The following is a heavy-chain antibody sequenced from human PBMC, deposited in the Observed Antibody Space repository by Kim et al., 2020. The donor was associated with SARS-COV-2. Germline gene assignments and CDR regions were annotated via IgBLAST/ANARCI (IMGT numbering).Heavy chain of an antibody. CDR2: ISWNSGSI. Sequence: GGSLRLSCAASGFTFDDYAMHWVRQAPGKGLEWVSGISWNSGSIGYADSVKGRFTISRDNAKNSLYLQMNSLRAEDTALYYCAKDMRYSGSHDAFDIWGQGTMVTVSS. D-gene: IGHD1-26*01. CDR1: GFTFDDYA. V-gene: IGHV3-9*01. CDR3: AKDMRYSGSHDAFDI. J-gene: IGHJ3*02.